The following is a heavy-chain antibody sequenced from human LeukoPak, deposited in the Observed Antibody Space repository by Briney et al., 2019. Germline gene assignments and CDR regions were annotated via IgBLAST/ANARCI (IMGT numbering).Heavy chain of an antibody. CDR3: AKEPVEGGTFDY. CDR1: GFTFSTSG. Sequence: QPGGSLRLSCAASGFTFSTSGMHWVRQAPGKGLEWVSFIRYDGSNKYYADSVKGRFTISRDNSKNTLYLQVNSLRAEDTAVYYCAKEPVEGGTFDYWGQGTLVTVSS. CDR2: IRYDGSNK. J-gene: IGHJ4*02. V-gene: IGHV3-30*02. D-gene: IGHD3-16*01.